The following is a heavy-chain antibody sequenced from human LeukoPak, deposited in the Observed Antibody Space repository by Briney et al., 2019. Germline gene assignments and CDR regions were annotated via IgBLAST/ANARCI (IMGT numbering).Heavy chain of an antibody. Sequence: GGSLRLSCAASGFTFSSYSTNWVRQAPGKGLEWVSGITGRGEHMFYAGSVKGRFTISRDNSKNTLYLQMNSLRAEDTAVYYCAKDRRLAAFDYGGQGTLVTVSS. D-gene: IGHD6-25*01. CDR2: ITGRGEHM. CDR1: GFTFSSYS. CDR3: AKDRRLAAFDY. V-gene: IGHV3-23*01. J-gene: IGHJ4*02.